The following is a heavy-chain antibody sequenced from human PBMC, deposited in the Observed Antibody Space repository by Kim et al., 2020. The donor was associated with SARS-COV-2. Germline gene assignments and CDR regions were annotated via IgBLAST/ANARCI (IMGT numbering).Heavy chain of an antibody. Sequence: SETLSLTCAVSGGSISSSNWWSWVRQPPGKGLEWIGAIYHSGSTNYNPSLKSRVTISVDKSKNQFSLKLSSVTAADTAVYYCARLLWFGESSRRFDPWGRGTLVTVSS. CDR1: GGSISSSNW. J-gene: IGHJ5*02. D-gene: IGHD3-10*01. CDR3: ARLLWFGESSRRFDP. V-gene: IGHV4-4*02. CDR2: IYHSGST.